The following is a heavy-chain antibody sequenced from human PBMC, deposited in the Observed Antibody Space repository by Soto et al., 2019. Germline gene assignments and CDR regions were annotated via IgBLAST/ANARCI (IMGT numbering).Heavy chain of an antibody. V-gene: IGHV1-18*01. D-gene: IGHD3-10*01. CDR1: GYTFTSYV. CDR2: ISAYNRNT. Sequence: QVPLVQSGAEVKKPGASVKVSCKASGYTFTSYVLSWLRQAPGQGLEWMGWISAYNRNTNYAQKVQGRVTITTDRYPGTGYMELRSLRSDDTAVYYGAREGEVLVGFGWDYYFDYWGQGSLVTVSS. CDR3: AREGEVLVGFGWDYYFDY. J-gene: IGHJ4*02.